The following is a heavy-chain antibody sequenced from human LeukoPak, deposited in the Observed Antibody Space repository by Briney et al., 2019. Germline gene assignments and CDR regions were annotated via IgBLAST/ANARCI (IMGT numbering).Heavy chain of an antibody. J-gene: IGHJ3*02. CDR1: GGSISSGSYY. CDR2: IYTSGST. V-gene: IGHV4-61*02. Sequence: SETLSLTCTVSGGSISSGSYYWSWIRQPAGTGLEWIGRIYTSGSTNYNPSLKSRVTISVDTSKNQFSLKLSSVTAADTAVYYCARDGVEGATTGSDAFDIWGQGTMVTVSS. CDR3: ARDGVEGATTGSDAFDI. D-gene: IGHD1-26*01.